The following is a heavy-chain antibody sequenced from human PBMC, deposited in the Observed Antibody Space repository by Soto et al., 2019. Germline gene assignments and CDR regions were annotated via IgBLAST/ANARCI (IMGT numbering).Heavy chain of an antibody. V-gene: IGHV1-18*01. CDR3: ARDQDLWFGESYPSPDYYYYGMDV. CDR2: ISAYNGNT. J-gene: IGHJ6*02. D-gene: IGHD3-10*01. CDR1: GYTFTSYG. Sequence: GASVKVSCKASGYTFTSYGISWVRQAPGQGLEWMGWISAYNGNTNYAQKLQGRVTMTTDTSTSTAYMELRSLRSDDTAVYYCARDQDLWFGESYPSPDYYYYGMDVWGQGTTVTVSS.